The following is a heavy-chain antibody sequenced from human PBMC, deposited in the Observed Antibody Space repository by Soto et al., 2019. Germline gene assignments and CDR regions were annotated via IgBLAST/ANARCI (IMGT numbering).Heavy chain of an antibody. CDR2: ISYDGCSK. J-gene: IGHJ3*02. CDR3: AIVRGRFSHESFDI. Sequence: AGGSLRLSCAASGFTFSSNAMHWVRQAPGKGLEWVAVISYDGCSKFYAASVKGRFTLSRDNSKNTLYLQMSSLRAEDKAVYYCAIVRGRFSHESFDIWGQGTVVTVS. V-gene: IGHV3-30-3*01. CDR1: GFTFSSNA. D-gene: IGHD1-26*01.